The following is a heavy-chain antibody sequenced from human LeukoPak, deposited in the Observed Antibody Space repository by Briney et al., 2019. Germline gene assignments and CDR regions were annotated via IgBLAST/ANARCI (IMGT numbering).Heavy chain of an antibody. V-gene: IGHV4-34*01. J-gene: IGHJ4*02. Sequence: PSETLSLTCAVYGGSFSGYYWSWIRQPPVKGLEWIGEINHSGSTNYNPSLKSRVTISVDTSKNQFSLKLSSVTAADTAVYYCARGEYDILTGYYTPFDYWGQGTLVTVSS. CDR2: INHSGST. D-gene: IGHD3-9*01. CDR1: GGSFSGYY. CDR3: ARGEYDILTGYYTPFDY.